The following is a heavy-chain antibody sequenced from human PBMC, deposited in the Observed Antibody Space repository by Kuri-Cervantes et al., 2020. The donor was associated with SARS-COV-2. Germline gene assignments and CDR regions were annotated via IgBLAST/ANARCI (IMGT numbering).Heavy chain of an antibody. J-gene: IGHJ4*02. CDR3: ARGYDSSGYSLDY. CDR1: GFTFSSYG. D-gene: IGHD3-22*01. CDR2: INSDGSST. Sequence: GESLKISCAASGFTFSSYGMHWVRQAPGKGLVWVSRINSDGSSTSYADSVKGRFTISRDNAKNTLYLQMNSLRAEDTAVYYCARGYDSSGYSLDYWGQGTLVTVSS. V-gene: IGHV3-74*01.